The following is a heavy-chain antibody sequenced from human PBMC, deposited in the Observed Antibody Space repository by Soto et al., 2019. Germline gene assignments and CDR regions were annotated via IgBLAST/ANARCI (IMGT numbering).Heavy chain of an antibody. V-gene: IGHV3-30-3*01. CDR3: ANYRYSYPPSGMHF. CDR2: ISYDGSNK. J-gene: IGHJ6*02. CDR1: GFTFSSSA. D-gene: IGHD5-18*01. Sequence: SMRLSCAAPGFTFSSSALHWVRPAPGKGLEWVAVISYDGSNKYYADSVKGRFTISRDNSKNTLYLQMNSLRAEDTAVYYCANYRYSYPPSGMHFWGQGTLGTLS.